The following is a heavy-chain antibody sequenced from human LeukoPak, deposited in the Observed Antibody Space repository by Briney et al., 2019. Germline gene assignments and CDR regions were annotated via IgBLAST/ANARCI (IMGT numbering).Heavy chain of an antibody. J-gene: IGHJ4*02. CDR1: GYSFTSYW. D-gene: IGHD6-13*01. CDR2: IYPGDSDT. Sequence: GESLKISCKGSGYSFTSYWIGWVRQMPGKGLEWMGIIYPGDSDTRDSPSFQGQVTISADKSISTAYLQWSSLKASDTAMYYCARRSSSWPYYFDYWGQGTLVTVSS. V-gene: IGHV5-51*01. CDR3: ARRSSSWPYYFDY.